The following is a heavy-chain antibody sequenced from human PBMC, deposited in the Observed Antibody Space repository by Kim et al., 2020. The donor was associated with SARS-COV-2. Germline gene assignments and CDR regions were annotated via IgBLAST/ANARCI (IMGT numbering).Heavy chain of an antibody. Sequence: GGSLRLSCAASGFTFSSYGMHWVRQAPGKGLEWVAVIWYDGSYKYYGDSVKGLFTISRDNSKNTLYLQMNSLRAEDTAVYYCAKGRDGYPIDYWGQGTL. CDR3: AKGRDGYPIDY. V-gene: IGHV3-33*06. D-gene: IGHD5-12*01. CDR1: GFTFSSYG. J-gene: IGHJ4*02. CDR2: IWYDGSYK.